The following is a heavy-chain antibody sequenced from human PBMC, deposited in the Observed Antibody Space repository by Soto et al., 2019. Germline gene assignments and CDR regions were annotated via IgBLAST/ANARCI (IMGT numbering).Heavy chain of an antibody. CDR2: INAGNGNT. Sequence: QVPLVQSGAEVKKPGASVKVSCKASGYTFTSYAMHWVRQAPGQRLEWMGWINAGNGNTKYSQKFQGRVTITRDTSASTAYMGLSSLRYEDTAVYYCAGGGTGTPLESRYCSGGSCYAFQGHYGMDVWGQGTTVTVSS. D-gene: IGHD2-15*01. CDR3: AGGGTGTPLESRYCSGGSCYAFQGHYGMDV. J-gene: IGHJ6*02. V-gene: IGHV1-3*01. CDR1: GYTFTSYA.